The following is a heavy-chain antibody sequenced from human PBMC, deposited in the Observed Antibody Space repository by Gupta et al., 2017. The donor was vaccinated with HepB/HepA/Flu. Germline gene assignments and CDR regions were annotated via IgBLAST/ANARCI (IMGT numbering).Heavy chain of an antibody. Sequence: QVHLQQSGPGLVKPSQTLSLTCSISGDSVSSNSAAWNWIRQSPSRGLEWLGRTYYRSKWYSEYAVSAKGRITINPDTSRNQFSLQLNSVTPEDTAVYYCVRSFLGGNDYWGQGTLVTVSS. V-gene: IGHV6-1*01. D-gene: IGHD4-23*01. CDR1: GDSVSSNSAA. J-gene: IGHJ4*02. CDR2: TYYRSKWYS. CDR3: VRSFLGGNDY.